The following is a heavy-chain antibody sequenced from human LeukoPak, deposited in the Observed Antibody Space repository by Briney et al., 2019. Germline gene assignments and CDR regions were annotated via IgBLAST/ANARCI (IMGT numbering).Heavy chain of an antibody. D-gene: IGHD3-10*02. V-gene: IGHV3-48*03. J-gene: IGHJ6*04. CDR1: GFRFRTYE. CDR2: IDSNSRMI. CDR3: AELGITMIGGV. Sequence: GGSLRLSCAASGFRFRTYEMDWVRQAPGKGLEWISYIDSNSRMIHYADSVRGRFTISRDNAKNSLFLQMNSLRAEDTAVYYCAELGITMIGGVWGKGTTVTISS.